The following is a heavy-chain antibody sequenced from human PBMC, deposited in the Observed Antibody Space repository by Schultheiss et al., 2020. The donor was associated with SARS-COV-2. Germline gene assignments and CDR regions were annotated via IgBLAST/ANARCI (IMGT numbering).Heavy chain of an antibody. Sequence: SETLSLTCTVSGGSISSSSYYWGWIRQPPGKGLEWIGSIYYSGSTYYNPSLKSRVTISVDTSKNQFSLKLSSVTAADTAVYYCARDALWGPYSSSSGGVDYWGQGTLVTVSS. V-gene: IGHV4-39*07. CDR1: GGSISSSSYY. J-gene: IGHJ4*02. D-gene: IGHD6-6*01. CDR3: ARDALWGPYSSSSGGVDY. CDR2: IYYSGST.